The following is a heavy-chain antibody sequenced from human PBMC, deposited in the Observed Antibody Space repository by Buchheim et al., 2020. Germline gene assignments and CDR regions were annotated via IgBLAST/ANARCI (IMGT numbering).Heavy chain of an antibody. CDR1: GFTFSSYG. D-gene: IGHD6-13*01. CDR3: ALSIAAAGTLDY. V-gene: IGHV3-30*03. CDR2: ISYDGSNK. J-gene: IGHJ4*02. Sequence: QVQLVESGGGVVQPGRSLRLSCAASGFTFSSYGMHWVRQAPGKGLEWVAVISYDGSNKYYADSVKGRFTISRENSKNTMYLQMNSLRAEDTAVYYCALSIAAAGTLDYWGQGTL.